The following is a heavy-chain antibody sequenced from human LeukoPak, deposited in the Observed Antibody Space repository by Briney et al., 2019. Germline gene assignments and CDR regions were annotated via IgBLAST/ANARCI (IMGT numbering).Heavy chain of an antibody. V-gene: IGHV3-33*01. CDR2: IWHDGSNK. Sequence: PGGSLRLSCAASEFTFSSYGMHWVRQAPGKGLEWVAVIWHDGSNKYYADSVKGRFTISRDNSKNTLYLQMNSLRAEDTAVYFCARDSFASGSPNDCWGQGTLVTVSS. CDR1: EFTFSSYG. J-gene: IGHJ4*02. D-gene: IGHD3-10*01. CDR3: ARDSFASGSPNDC.